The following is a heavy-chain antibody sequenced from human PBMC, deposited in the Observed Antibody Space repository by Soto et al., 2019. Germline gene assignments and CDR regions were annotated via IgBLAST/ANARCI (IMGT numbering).Heavy chain of an antibody. J-gene: IGHJ4*02. Sequence: QITLKESGPTLVKPTQTLTLTCTFSGFSLSTSGVGVGWIRQPPGKALEWLALIYWDDDKRYSPSLKSRLTITKDTSKNQVVLTMTNMDPVDTATYYCAHVTGALWFGELLSNPNFDYWGQGTLVTVSS. CDR2: IYWDDDK. V-gene: IGHV2-5*02. CDR1: GFSLSTSGVG. D-gene: IGHD3-10*01. CDR3: AHVTGALWFGELLSNPNFDY.